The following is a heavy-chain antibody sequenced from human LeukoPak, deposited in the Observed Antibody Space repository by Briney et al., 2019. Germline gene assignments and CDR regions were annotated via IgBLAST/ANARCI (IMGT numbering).Heavy chain of an antibody. J-gene: IGHJ4*02. CDR2: IIPILGIA. Sequence: SVKVSFNASGGPFSSYTISWVRPAPGQGLEWMGRIIPILGIANYAQKFQGRVTITADKSTSTAYMELSSLRSEDTAVYYCARVEYCSGGSCLDYWGQGTLVTVSS. D-gene: IGHD2-15*01. V-gene: IGHV1-69*02. CDR1: GGPFSSYT. CDR3: ARVEYCSGGSCLDY.